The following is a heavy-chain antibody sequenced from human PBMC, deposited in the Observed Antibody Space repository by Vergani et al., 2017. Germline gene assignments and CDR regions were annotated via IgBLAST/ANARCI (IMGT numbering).Heavy chain of an antibody. CDR1: GFPFSSHS. D-gene: IGHD3-22*01. CDR2: ISSSGSTI. Sequence: VQLVESGGGVVKPGGSLRLSCAASGFPFSSHSVSWVRQAPGKGLEWVSYISSSGSTIYYADSVKGRFTISRDNAKNSLYLQMNSLRAEDTAVYYCAKAPTYYYDSSGPYFDYWGQGTLVTVSS. J-gene: IGHJ4*02. V-gene: IGHV3-48*04. CDR3: AKAPTYYYDSSGPYFDY.